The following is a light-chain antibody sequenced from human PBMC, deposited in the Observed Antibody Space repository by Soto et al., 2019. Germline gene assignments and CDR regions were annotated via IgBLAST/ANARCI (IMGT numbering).Light chain of an antibody. J-gene: IGKJ1*01. Sequence: EIVLTQSPGTLSLSPGERATLSCRASQSVSSSFLAWYQQKPGQAPRLLIYGASSRATGIPDRFSGSGSGTDFTLTINRLEPEDFAVYFCQQYDISPWTFGQGTKVDIK. V-gene: IGKV3-20*01. CDR3: QQYDISPWT. CDR1: QSVSSSF. CDR2: GAS.